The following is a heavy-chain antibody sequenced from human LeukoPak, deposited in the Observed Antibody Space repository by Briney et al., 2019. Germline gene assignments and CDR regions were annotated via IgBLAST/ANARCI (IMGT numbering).Heavy chain of an antibody. D-gene: IGHD6-19*01. CDR1: VFTSNSYE. CDR3: ARDVQAVPGY. J-gene: IGHJ4*02. CDR2: ISSSESTI. Sequence: PRGSLRLSCAASVFTSNSYEMNWVPEAPGKGLEWVSYISSSESTISGDSVKGRFTISRDNAKNTLHLQMNSLRAEDTAVYYCARDVQAVPGYWGQGTLGTVSS. V-gene: IGHV3-48*03.